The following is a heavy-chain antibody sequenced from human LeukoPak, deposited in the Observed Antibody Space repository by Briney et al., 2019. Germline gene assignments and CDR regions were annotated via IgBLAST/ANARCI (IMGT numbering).Heavy chain of an antibody. V-gene: IGHV4-59*01. CDR2: IYYSGST. D-gene: IGHD3-10*01. Sequence: SETLSLTCTVSGGSISSYYWSWIRQPPGKGLEWIGYIYYSGSTNYNPSLKSRVTISVDTSKNQFSLKLSSVTAADTAVYYCARGELLWFGDPPNWFDPWGQGTLVTVSS. CDR3: ARGELLWFGDPPNWFDP. J-gene: IGHJ5*02. CDR1: GGSISSYY.